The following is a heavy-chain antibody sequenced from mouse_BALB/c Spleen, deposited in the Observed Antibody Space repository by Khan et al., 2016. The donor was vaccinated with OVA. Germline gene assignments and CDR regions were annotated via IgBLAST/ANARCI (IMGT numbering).Heavy chain of an antibody. J-gene: IGHJ4*01. CDR1: GFTFSDYT. CDR2: ITNSGGNT. CDR3: ARPKGDYYDYVMHY. Sequence: EVELVESGGDLVQPGGSLKLSCAASGFTFSDYTMSWVRQTPEKRLEWVAFITNSGGNTYYPDTVKGRFTISRDNANNTLYLQMSSLKSEDTAMYYCARPKGDYYDYVMHYWGQGTSVTVSS. V-gene: IGHV5-12-2*01. D-gene: IGHD2-1*01.